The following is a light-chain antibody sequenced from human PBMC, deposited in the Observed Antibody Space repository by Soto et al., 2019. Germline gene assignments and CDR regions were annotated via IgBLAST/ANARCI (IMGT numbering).Light chain of an antibody. CDR3: QQYNTYWT. J-gene: IGKJ1*01. V-gene: IGKV1-5*03. Sequence: DIPMTQSPSTLSASVGDRVTLSCRASQSVSTRLAWYQQKPGQAPKLLIYMASIMASGVPARFSGSGSGAEFTLTISSLQSDDFASYYCQQYNTYWTFGQGTKVDIK. CDR1: QSVSTR. CDR2: MAS.